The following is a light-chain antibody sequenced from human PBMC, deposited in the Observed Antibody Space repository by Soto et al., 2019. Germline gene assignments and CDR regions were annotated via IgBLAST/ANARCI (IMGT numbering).Light chain of an antibody. J-gene: IGLJ3*02. CDR1: SSDVGTYNY. Sequence: QSALTQPASVSGSPGQSITSYCTATSSDVGTYNYVSWYQQYPGKAPKLMIFEVSNRPSGVSTRFSGSKSGNTASLTISGLQPEDEAEYFCSSDTSSSTRVFGGGTQLTVL. V-gene: IGLV2-14*01. CDR2: EVS. CDR3: SSDTSSSTRV.